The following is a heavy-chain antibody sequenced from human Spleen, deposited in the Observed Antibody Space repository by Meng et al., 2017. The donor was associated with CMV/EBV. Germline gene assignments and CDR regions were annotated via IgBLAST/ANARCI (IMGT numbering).Heavy chain of an antibody. CDR1: EFTFSSFS. V-gene: IGHV3-21*01. Sequence: GESLKISCAASEFTFSSFSMTWVRQAPGKGLEWVSSISTSGSYIYDADSVKGRFTISRDNAKNSLYLQMNSLSAEDTAVYYCARERGSGGYCSTTNCYRGYYYYYGMDVWGQGTTVTVSS. J-gene: IGHJ6*02. CDR3: ARERGSGGYCSTTNCYRGYYYYYGMDV. CDR2: ISTSGSYI. D-gene: IGHD2-2*02.